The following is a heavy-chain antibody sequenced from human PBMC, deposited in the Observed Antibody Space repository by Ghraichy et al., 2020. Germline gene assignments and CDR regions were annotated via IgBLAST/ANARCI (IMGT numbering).Heavy chain of an antibody. CDR1: GFTFSSYW. V-gene: IGHV3-74*01. Sequence: GGSLRLSCAASGFTFSSYWMHWVRQPPGEGLVWVSRIKGDGSYKNSADSVRGRFTISRDNALNMLHLQMDSLRAEDTAVYYWVRDGDRWYFDRWGRGTLVTVSS. J-gene: IGHJ2*01. CDR3: VRDGDRWYFDR. CDR2: IKGDGSYK. D-gene: IGHD7-27*01.